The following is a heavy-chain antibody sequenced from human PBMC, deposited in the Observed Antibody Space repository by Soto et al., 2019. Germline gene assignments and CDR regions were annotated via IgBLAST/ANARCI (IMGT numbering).Heavy chain of an antibody. Sequence: HGESLKISCKGSGYSFTSYWIGWVRQMPGKGLEWMGIIYPGDSDTRYSPSFQGQVTISADKSIGTAYLQWSSLKASDTAMYYCARRQGGPAAKPESIAYYYYGMDVWGRGTTVTVSS. CDR2: IYPGDSDT. CDR3: ARRQGGPAAKPESIAYYYYGMDV. CDR1: GYSFTSYW. D-gene: IGHD2-2*01. J-gene: IGHJ6*02. V-gene: IGHV5-51*01.